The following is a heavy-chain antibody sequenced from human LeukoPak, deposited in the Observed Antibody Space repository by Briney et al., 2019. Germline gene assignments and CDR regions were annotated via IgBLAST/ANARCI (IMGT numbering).Heavy chain of an antibody. V-gene: IGHV5-51*07. CDR2: IYPGDSDA. CDR3: ARHHGSGRSPHYFDY. J-gene: IGHJ4*02. CDR1: GYSFTLYW. Sequence: GESLKISCKTSGYSFTLYWIGWVHQMPGKGLEWVGTIYPGDSDARYSPSFQGQVTISVDGSISTAYLQLNSLKASDTAMYYCARHHGSGRSPHYFDYWGQGTLVTVSS. D-gene: IGHD2-15*01.